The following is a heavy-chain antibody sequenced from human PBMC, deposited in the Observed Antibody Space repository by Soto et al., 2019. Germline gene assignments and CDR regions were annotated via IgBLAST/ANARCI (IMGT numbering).Heavy chain of an antibody. CDR2: ISYDGSNK. Sequence: QVQLVESGGGVVQPGRSLRLSCAASGFTFSSYAMHWVRQAPGKGLEWVAVISYDGSNKYYADSVKGRFTISRDNSKNTLYLQMNSLRAEDTAVYYCARGTTVVTLSSGFDYWGQGTLVTVSS. J-gene: IGHJ4*02. CDR3: ARGTTVVTLSSGFDY. D-gene: IGHD4-17*01. V-gene: IGHV3-30-3*01. CDR1: GFTFSSYA.